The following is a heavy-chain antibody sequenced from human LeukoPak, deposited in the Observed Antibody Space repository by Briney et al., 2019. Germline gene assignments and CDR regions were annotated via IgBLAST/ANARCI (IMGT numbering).Heavy chain of an antibody. Sequence: PSETLSLTCTVSGGSISSYYWSWIRQPPGKGLEWMGYSQYSGSTNYNPSLKSRVTISLDTSKNQFSLKLSSVTAADTAVYYCARAFSGGLYTDYWGQGTLVTVSS. J-gene: IGHJ4*02. CDR1: GGSISSYY. V-gene: IGHV4-59*01. D-gene: IGHD2-2*02. CDR2: SQYSGST. CDR3: ARAFSGGLYTDY.